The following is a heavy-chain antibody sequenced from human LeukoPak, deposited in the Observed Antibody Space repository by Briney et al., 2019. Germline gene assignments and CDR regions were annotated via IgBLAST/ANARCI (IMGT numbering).Heavy chain of an antibody. J-gene: IGHJ5*02. D-gene: IGHD2-8*02. CDR3: ATVSSISLLGFDP. CDR1: GGTFSSYA. CDR2: IIPIFGTA. Sequence: ASVKVSCKASGGTFSSYAISWVRQDHGQGLEWMGRIIPIFGTANYAQKCQGRVTITTDESTSTAYMELSSLRPEDTAVYYCATVSSISLLGFDPWGQGTLVTVSS. V-gene: IGHV1-69*05.